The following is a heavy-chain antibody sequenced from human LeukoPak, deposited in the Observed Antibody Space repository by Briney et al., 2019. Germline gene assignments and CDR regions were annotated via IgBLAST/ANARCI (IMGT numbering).Heavy chain of an antibody. D-gene: IGHD3-16*01. V-gene: IGHV3-30-3*01. Sequence: GTSLRLSCAASGFTFSIYTAVWVRQAPGKGLGWVAVILKDESTKFYADSVKGRFTISRDNSKNTLYLQMSSLRAEDTALYYCARDWGLDSWGQGTLVTVSS. J-gene: IGHJ4*02. CDR3: ARDWGLDS. CDR1: GFTFSIYT. CDR2: ILKDESTK.